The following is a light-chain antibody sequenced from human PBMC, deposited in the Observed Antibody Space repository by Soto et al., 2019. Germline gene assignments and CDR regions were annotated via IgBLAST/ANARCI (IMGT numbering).Light chain of an antibody. V-gene: IGKV3-11*01. Sequence: ETVMTHSPGTLSVSLGERATLSCRASQSVSSYLAWYQQKPGQAPRLLIYDASNRATGIPARFSGSGSGTDFTLTISSLEPEDFAVYYCQQYVSSPWAFGQGTKVDIK. CDR3: QQYVSSPWA. CDR1: QSVSSY. J-gene: IGKJ1*01. CDR2: DAS.